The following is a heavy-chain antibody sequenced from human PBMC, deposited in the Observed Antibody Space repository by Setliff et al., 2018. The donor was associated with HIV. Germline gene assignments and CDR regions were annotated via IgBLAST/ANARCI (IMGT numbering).Heavy chain of an antibody. Sequence: KPSETLSLTCTVPGGSISSGGYYWSWIRQHPGKGLEWIGYIFYSGSTYYNPSLKSRVTISVDTSKNEFSLKLTSMTAADTAMYYCARDRVAGRNWGSHYFDSWGQGMLVTVSS. J-gene: IGHJ4*02. CDR2: IFYSGST. CDR3: ARDRVAGRNWGSHYFDS. CDR1: GGSISSGGYY. V-gene: IGHV4-31*03. D-gene: IGHD7-27*01.